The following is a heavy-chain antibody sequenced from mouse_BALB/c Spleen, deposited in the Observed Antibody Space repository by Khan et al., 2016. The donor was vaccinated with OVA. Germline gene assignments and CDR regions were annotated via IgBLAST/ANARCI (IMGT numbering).Heavy chain of an antibody. CDR1: GYSITSDYA. D-gene: IGHD4-1*01. Sequence: EVQLQESGPGLVKPSQSLSLTCTVTGYSITSDYAWNWIRQFPGNKLEWMGYIGYSGSTSYNPSLKSRISITRDTSKNQSFLQLNSVTTEDTATYYCARLGPGFAYWGQGTLVTVSA. CDR3: ARLGPGFAY. J-gene: IGHJ3*01. CDR2: IGYSGST. V-gene: IGHV3-2*02.